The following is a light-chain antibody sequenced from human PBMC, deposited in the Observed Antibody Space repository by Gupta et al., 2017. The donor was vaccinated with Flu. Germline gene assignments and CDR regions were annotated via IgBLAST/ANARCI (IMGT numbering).Light chain of an antibody. V-gene: IGKV3-11*01. J-gene: IGKJ4*01. CDR3: QQGGNWPIT. Sequence: EIVLTQSPATLSLSPGERATLSCRASHSVNSCLAWYQQKRDQAPRPLIFGASNRATGIPARFSGSRSETDFTLTINRLEPEDFAVYYCQQGGNWPITFGGGTKVEIK. CDR1: HSVNSC. CDR2: GAS.